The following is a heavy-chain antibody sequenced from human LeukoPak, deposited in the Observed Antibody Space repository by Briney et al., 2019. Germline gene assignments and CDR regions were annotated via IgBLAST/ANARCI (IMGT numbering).Heavy chain of an antibody. D-gene: IGHD6-13*01. CDR3: TSGGEQQLDRFDY. Sequence: GGSLRLSCAASGFTFRSYSMNWVRQAPGRGLEWVSSISMSSSFIYYAESLKGRFTISRDNAKNSLYLQMNGLRADDTAVYYCTSGGEQQLDRFDYWGQGTLVTVSS. CDR2: ISMSSSFI. J-gene: IGHJ4*02. V-gene: IGHV3-21*04. CDR1: GFTFRSYS.